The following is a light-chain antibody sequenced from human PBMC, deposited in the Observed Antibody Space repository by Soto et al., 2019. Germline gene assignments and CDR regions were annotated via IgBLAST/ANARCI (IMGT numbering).Light chain of an antibody. CDR3: QRSDGAWT. V-gene: IGKV1-39*01. Sequence: DIQMTQSPSSLSASVGDRVTITCRASQSLSNYLNWYQQKPGKAPKLLIYAAATLQSGVPPKFSGSGSGTDFTLTIYSLQPEDFATYYCQRSDGAWTFGQGSKVEIK. CDR2: AAA. CDR1: QSLSNY. J-gene: IGKJ1*01.